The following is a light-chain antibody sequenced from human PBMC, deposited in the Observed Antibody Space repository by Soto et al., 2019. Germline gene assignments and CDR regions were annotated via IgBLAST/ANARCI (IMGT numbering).Light chain of an antibody. CDR2: AAS. CDR3: RQSYSTPT. Sequence: DIQMTQSPSSLSASVGDRVTITFRASQSISSYLNWYQQKPGKAPKLLIYAASSLQSGVPSRFSGSGSGTDFTLTISSLQPEDFATYYCRQSYSTPTFGGGTKVDIK. V-gene: IGKV1-39*01. CDR1: QSISSY. J-gene: IGKJ4*01.